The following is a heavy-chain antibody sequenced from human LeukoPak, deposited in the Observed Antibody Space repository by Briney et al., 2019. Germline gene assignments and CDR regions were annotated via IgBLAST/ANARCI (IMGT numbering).Heavy chain of an antibody. Sequence: ASVKVSCKASGYTFTGYYMHWVRQAPGQALEWVGWINPNSGGTNYAQKFQGRVTMTRDTSISTAYMELSRLRSDDTAVYYCRTDRYGDYGDYIDYWGQGTLVTVSS. D-gene: IGHD4-17*01. CDR1: GYTFTGYY. CDR3: RTDRYGDYGDYIDY. CDR2: INPNSGGT. V-gene: IGHV1-2*02. J-gene: IGHJ4*02.